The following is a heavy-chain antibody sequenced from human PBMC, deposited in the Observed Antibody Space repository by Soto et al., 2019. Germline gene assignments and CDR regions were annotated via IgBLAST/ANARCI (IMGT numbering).Heavy chain of an antibody. D-gene: IGHD2-15*01. CDR2: INPSGGST. V-gene: IGHV1-46*01. CDR3: ASLSVCSGGSCYTLGMDV. Sequence: ASVKVSCKASGYTFTSYYMHWVRQAPGQGLEWMGIINPSGGSTSYAQKFQGRVTMTRDTSTSTVYMELSSLRSEDTAVYYCASLSVCSGGSCYTLGMDVWGQGTTVTVSS. CDR1: GYTFTSYY. J-gene: IGHJ6*02.